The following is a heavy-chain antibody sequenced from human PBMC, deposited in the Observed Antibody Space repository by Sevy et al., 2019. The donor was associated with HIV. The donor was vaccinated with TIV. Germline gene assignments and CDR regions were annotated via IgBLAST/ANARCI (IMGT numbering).Heavy chain of an antibody. CDR2: LSFGCDEI. CDR3: AREGCTKPHDY. J-gene: IGHJ4*02. CDR1: GLTFSKYS. Sequence: GGFLRLSCAASGLTFSKYSMSWVRQPPGKGLEWVSTLSFGCDEITYADSVKGRFTSSRDNSKSSVYMQMNNLRPEDTAEYYCAREGCTKPHDYWGQGTLVTVSS. D-gene: IGHD2-8*01. V-gene: IGHV3-23*01.